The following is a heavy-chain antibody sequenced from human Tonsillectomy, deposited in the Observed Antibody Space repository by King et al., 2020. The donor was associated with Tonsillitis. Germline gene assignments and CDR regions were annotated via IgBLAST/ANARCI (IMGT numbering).Heavy chain of an antibody. Sequence: VQLVESGGGLVQPGRSLRLSCAASRFTFDDYAMHWVRQAPGKGLEWVSGISWNSGSLAYADSMKGRFTISRDNAKNSLYLQMNSLRAGDTALYYCAKDYHSSGWEDAFDVWGQGTMVIVSS. V-gene: IGHV3-9*01. CDR3: AKDYHSSGWEDAFDV. CDR1: RFTFDDYA. D-gene: IGHD6-19*01. CDR2: ISWNSGSL. J-gene: IGHJ3*01.